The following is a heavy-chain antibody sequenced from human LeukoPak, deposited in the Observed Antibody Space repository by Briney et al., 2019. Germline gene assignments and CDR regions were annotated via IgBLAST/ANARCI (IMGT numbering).Heavy chain of an antibody. J-gene: IGHJ4*02. CDR3: ARGPRRAVAGT. D-gene: IGHD6-19*01. CDR1: GGSISSNDYY. CDR2: INHSGST. Sequence: SETLSLTCTVSGGSISSNDYYWGWIRQPPGKGLEWIGEINHSGSTNYNPSLKSRVTISVDTSKNQFSLKLSSVTAADTAVYYCARGPRRAVAGTWGQGTLVTVSS. V-gene: IGHV4-39*07.